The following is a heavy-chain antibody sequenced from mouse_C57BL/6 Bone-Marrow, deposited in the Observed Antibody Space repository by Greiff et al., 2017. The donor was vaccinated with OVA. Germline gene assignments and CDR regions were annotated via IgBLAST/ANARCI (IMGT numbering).Heavy chain of an antibody. CDR2: ISSGSSTI. CDR1: GFTFSDYG. Sequence: EVKLVESGGGLVKPGGSLKLSCAASGFTFSDYGMHWVRQAPEKGLEWVAYISSGSSTIYYADTVKGRFTISRDNAKNTLFLQMTSLRSEDTAMYYCARDYGSSPGWYFDVWGTGTTVTVSS. CDR3: ARDYGSSPGWYFDV. D-gene: IGHD1-1*01. J-gene: IGHJ1*03. V-gene: IGHV5-17*01.